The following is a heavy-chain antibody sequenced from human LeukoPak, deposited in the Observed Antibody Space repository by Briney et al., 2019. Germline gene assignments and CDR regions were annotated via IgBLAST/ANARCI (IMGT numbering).Heavy chain of an antibody. J-gene: IGHJ3*02. V-gene: IGHV3-48*04. CDR3: ARGRRDAFDI. CDR1: EFTFSSYS. CDR2: ISSSSSTI. Sequence: GGSLRLSCAASEFTFSSYSMKWVRQAPGKGLEWVSYISSSSSTIYYADSVKGRFTISRDNAKNSLYLQMNSLRAEDTAVYYCARGRRDAFDIWGQGTMVTVSS.